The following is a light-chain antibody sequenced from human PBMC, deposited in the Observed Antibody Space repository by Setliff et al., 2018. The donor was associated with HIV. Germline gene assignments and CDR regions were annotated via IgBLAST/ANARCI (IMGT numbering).Light chain of an antibody. Sequence: QSVLTQPASVSGSPGQSITFSCTGTSSDVGDYNYVSWYQQHPGKVPKLMIYDVSNRPSGVSNRFSGSKSGNTASLTISGLQAEDEADYYCSSYTSSSTYVFGTGTRSPS. CDR2: DVS. CDR1: SSDVGDYNY. V-gene: IGLV2-14*03. CDR3: SSYTSSSTYV. J-gene: IGLJ1*01.